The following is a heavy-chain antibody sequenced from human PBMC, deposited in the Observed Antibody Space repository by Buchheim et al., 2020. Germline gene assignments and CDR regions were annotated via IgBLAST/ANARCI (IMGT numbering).Heavy chain of an antibody. CDR2: ISNSGSNK. J-gene: IGHJ4*02. Sequence: EVQLVESGGGLVQPGGSLRLSCAASGFTFSSCEMSWVRQAPGKGLEWVAYISNSGSNKYYADSVRGRFTISRDNAIDSLYLQMSNLRAEDTAVYYCVRDNDSCDWSPFDSWGQGTL. CDR3: VRDNDSCDWSPFDS. CDR1: GFTFSSCE. D-gene: IGHD2-21*01. V-gene: IGHV3-48*03.